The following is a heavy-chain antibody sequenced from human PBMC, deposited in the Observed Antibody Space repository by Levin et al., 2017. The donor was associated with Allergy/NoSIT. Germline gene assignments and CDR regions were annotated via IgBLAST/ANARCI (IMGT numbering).Heavy chain of an antibody. Sequence: GESLKISCAASGFTFSTYNMNWVRQAPGKGLEWVSYIDTSGSNIYYAHSVTGRFTISRDNARNSLYLQINSLRAEDTAVYHCARESIYYYYMDVWGKGTTVTVSS. CDR1: GFTFSTYN. V-gene: IGHV3-48*01. CDR2: IDTSGSNI. J-gene: IGHJ6*03. CDR3: ARESIYYYYMDV.